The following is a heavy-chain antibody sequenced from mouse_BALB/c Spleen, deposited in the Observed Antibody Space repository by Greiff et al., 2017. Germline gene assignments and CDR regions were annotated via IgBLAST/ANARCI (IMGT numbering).Heavy chain of an antibody. Sequence: EVQLVESGGGLVQPGGSRKLSCAASGFTFSSYGMSWVRQTPDKRLEWVATISSGGSYTYYPDSVKGRFTISRDNAKNTLYLQMSSLKSEDTAMYYCARSYYGNSYAMDYWGQGTSVTVSS. CDR3: ARSYYGNSYAMDY. CDR1: GFTFSSYG. J-gene: IGHJ4*01. V-gene: IGHV5-6*01. CDR2: ISSGGSYT. D-gene: IGHD2-10*01.